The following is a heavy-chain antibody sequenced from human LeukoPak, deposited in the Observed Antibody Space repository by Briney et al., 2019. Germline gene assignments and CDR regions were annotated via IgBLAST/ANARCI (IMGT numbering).Heavy chain of an antibody. Sequence: ASVTVSCKASGYTFTSYAMNWVRQAPGQGLEGMGWINTNTGNPTYAQGFTGGFVFSLDTSVSTAYLQIDSLQADDTAVYYCARTVTTRLFYFDYWGQGSLVTVSS. CDR2: INTNTGNP. CDR1: GYTFTSYA. V-gene: IGHV7-4-1*01. J-gene: IGHJ4*02. CDR3: ARTVTTRLFYFDY. D-gene: IGHD4-11*01.